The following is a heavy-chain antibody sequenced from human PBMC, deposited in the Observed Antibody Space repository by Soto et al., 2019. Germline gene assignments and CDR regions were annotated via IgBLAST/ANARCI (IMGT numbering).Heavy chain of an antibody. J-gene: IGHJ4*02. CDR3: AKDRGGFARGWEYYDF. D-gene: IGHD6-19*01. CDR1: GFAFSSYT. Sequence: GGSLRLSCTASGFAFSSYTMSWVRQTPGKGLEWVSSISASGGSTYYGDSLKGRFTISRDNSKNTLNLHIKSLGVEDSAVYYCAKDRGGFARGWEYYDFWGQGTQVTVSS. CDR2: ISASGGST. V-gene: IGHV3-23*01.